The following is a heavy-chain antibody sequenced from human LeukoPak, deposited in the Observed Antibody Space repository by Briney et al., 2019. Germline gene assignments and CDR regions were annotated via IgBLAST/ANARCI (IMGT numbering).Heavy chain of an antibody. J-gene: IGHJ4*02. CDR1: GYSISSGYY. CDR3: ARDRSTDGFDY. V-gene: IGHV4-38-2*02. CDR2: IYHSGST. Sequence: PSETLSLTCTVSGYSISSGYYWGWIRQPPGKGLEWIGSIYHSGSTYYNPPLKSRVTISVDTSKNQFSLKLSSVTAADTAVYYCARDRSTDGFDYWGQGTLVTVSS. D-gene: IGHD2-2*01.